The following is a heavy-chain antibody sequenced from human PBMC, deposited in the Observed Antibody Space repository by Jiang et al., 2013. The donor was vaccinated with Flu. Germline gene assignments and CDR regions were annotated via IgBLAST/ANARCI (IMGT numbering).Heavy chain of an antibody. Sequence: MGIIYPGDSDTQIQPVLPKAQVTISADKSISTAYLQWSSLKASDTAMYYCARQYKGATVTTTFDYWGQGTLVTVSS. J-gene: IGHJ4*02. D-gene: IGHD4-17*01. CDR3: ARQYKGATVTTTFDY. CDR2: IYPGDSDT. V-gene: IGHV5-51*01.